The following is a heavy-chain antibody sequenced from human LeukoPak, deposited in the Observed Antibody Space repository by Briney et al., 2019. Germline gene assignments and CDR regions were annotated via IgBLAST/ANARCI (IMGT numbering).Heavy chain of an antibody. CDR1: GGSISSYY. V-gene: IGHV4-59*01. Sequence: PSETLSLTCTVSGGSISSYYWSWIRQPPGKGLVWIGYIYYSGSTNYNPSLKSRVTISVDTSKNQFSLKLSSVTAADTAVYYCARVRGGYDSEYYYYYMDVWGKGTTVTVSS. J-gene: IGHJ6*03. CDR2: IYYSGST. D-gene: IGHD5-12*01. CDR3: ARVRGGYDSEYYYYYMDV.